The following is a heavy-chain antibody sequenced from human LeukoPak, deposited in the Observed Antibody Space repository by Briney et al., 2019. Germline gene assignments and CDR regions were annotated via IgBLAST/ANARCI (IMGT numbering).Heavy chain of an antibody. D-gene: IGHD3-16*02. CDR1: GGTFSSYT. J-gene: IGHJ4*02. CDR2: IIPIFGTA. CDR3: ARSEYDYVWGSYPTTFDY. Sequence: SVKVSCKASGGTFSSYTISWVRQAPGQGLEWMGGIIPIFGTANYAQKFQGRVTITADESTSTAYMELSSLRSEDTAVYYCARSEYDYVWGSYPTTFDYWGQGTLVTVSS. V-gene: IGHV1-69*13.